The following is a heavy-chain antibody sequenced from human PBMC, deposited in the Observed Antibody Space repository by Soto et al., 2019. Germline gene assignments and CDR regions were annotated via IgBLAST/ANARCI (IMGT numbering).Heavy chain of an antibody. V-gene: IGHV1-2*04. CDR1: GYTFTGYY. CDR2: INPNSGGT. J-gene: IGHJ6*02. CDR3: ARELGVLRYFDWLDRQYGMDV. Sequence: ASVKVSCKASGYTFTGYYMHWVRQAPGQGLEWMGWINPNSGGTNYAQKFQGWVTMTRDTSISTAYMELSRLRSDDTAVYYCARELGVLRYFDWLDRQYGMDVWGQGTTVTVSS. D-gene: IGHD3-9*01.